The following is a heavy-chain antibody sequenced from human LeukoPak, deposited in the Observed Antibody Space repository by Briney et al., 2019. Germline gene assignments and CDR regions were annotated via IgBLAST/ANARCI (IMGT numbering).Heavy chain of an antibody. CDR3: ARSQGPYDY. CDR2: INGDGSST. CDR1: GFTFSSYW. V-gene: IGHV3-74*01. Sequence: AGGSLRLSCAASGFTFSSYWMNWVRHAPGKGLVWVSRINGDGSSTNYADSVKGRFTISRDNAKNTLYLQLNSLRAEDTAIYYCARSQGPYDYWGQGTLVTVSP. J-gene: IGHJ4*02.